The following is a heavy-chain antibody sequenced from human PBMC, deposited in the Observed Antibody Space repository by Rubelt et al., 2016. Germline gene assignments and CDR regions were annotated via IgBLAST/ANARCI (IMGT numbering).Heavy chain of an antibody. CDR1: GGSISSSSYY. CDR2: IYYSGST. V-gene: IGHV4-61*05. J-gene: IGHJ4*02. D-gene: IGHD6-13*01. Sequence: QLQLQESGPGLVKPSETLSLTCTVSGGSISSSSYYWGWIRQPPGKGLEWIGYIYYSGSTNYNPPLKSRVTISVDTSKNQFSLKLSFGTAADTAVYYCARIAAAGTQFDYWGQGTLVTVSS. CDR3: ARIAAAGTQFDY.